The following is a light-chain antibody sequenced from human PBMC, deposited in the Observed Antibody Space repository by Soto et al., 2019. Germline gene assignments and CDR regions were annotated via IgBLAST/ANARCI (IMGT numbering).Light chain of an antibody. CDR3: QQRSNWPLLT. J-gene: IGKJ4*01. V-gene: IGKV3-11*01. CDR2: DAS. CDR1: QSVSSY. Sequence: EIGLTQSPATLSLSPGERATLSCRASQSVSSYLASYQQKPGQAPRLLIYDASNRATGIPARFSGSGSGTDFTLTISSLEPEDFAVYYCQQRSNWPLLTFGGGTKVEIK.